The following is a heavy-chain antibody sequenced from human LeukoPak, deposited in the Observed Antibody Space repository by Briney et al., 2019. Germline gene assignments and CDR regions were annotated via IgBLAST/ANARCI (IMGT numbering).Heavy chain of an antibody. CDR1: GFTFSSYS. CDR2: ISSSSSYI. D-gene: IGHD3-10*01. CDR3: ARGRSYYGSGPAEYFQH. V-gene: IGHV3-21*01. J-gene: IGHJ1*01. Sequence: GGSLRLSCAASGFTFSSYSMNWVRQAPGKGLEWVSSISSSSSYIYYAGSVKGRFTISRDNAKNSLYLQMNSLRAEDTAVYYCARGRSYYGSGPAEYFQHWGQGTLVTVSS.